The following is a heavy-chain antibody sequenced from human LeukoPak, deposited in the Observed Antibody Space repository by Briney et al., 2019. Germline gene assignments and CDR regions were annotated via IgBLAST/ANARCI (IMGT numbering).Heavy chain of an antibody. D-gene: IGHD3-3*01. CDR1: GGSISSYY. CDR2: IYYSGST. V-gene: IGHV4-59*01. CDR3: ARTYYDFWSGYYYYYYMDV. J-gene: IGHJ6*03. Sequence: SETLSLTCTVSGGSISSYYWSWIRQPPGKGLGWIGYIYYSGSTNYNPSLKSRVTISVDTSKNQFSLKLSSVTAADTAVYYCARTYYDFWSGYYYYYYMDVWGKGTTVTVSS.